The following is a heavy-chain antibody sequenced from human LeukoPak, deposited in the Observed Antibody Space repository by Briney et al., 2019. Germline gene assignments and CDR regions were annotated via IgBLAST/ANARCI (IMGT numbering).Heavy chain of an antibody. V-gene: IGHV3-20*04. CDR2: INWNGGST. CDR3: ARVGDAGTVRWFDP. CDR1: DFTFSSYA. D-gene: IGHD3-16*01. Sequence: GGSLRLSCAASDFTFSSYAMSWVRQAPGKGLEWVSGINWNGGSTGYADSVKGRFTISRDNAKNSLYLQMNSLRAEDTAVYYCARVGDAGTVRWFDPWGQGTLVTVSS. J-gene: IGHJ5*02.